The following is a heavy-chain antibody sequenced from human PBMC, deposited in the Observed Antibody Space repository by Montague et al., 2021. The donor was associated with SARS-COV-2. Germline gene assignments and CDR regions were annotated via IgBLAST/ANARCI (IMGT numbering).Heavy chain of an antibody. CDR3: APAVPVADDS. V-gene: IGHV3-48*03. CDR2: INGGSSVM. CDR1: GFNFGVYE. Sequence: SLRLSCAASGFNFGVYEMNWVRQTPGKGLEWVSYINGGSSVMYYADSVMGRFTISRDNAESSLHLQMNSLRAEDTAVYYCAPAVPVADDSWGQGTLVTVSS. D-gene: IGHD2-2*01. J-gene: IGHJ5*02.